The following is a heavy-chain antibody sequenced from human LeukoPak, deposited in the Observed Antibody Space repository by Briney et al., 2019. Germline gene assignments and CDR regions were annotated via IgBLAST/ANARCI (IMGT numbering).Heavy chain of an antibody. CDR3: ARRYSGSFDY. V-gene: IGHV4-39*01. D-gene: IGHD1-26*01. CDR2: INYSGTA. J-gene: IGHJ4*02. CDR1: GFTFSSYS. Sequence: GSLRLSXAASGFTFSSYSMNWIRQPPGKGLEWIGNINYSGTAYYNPSLKTRVTISVDTSKNQFSLTLSSMTAADTAVYYCARRYSGSFDYWGQGTLVTVSS.